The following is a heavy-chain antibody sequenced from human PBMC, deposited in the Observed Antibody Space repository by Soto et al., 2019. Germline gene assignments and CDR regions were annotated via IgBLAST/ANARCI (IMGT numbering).Heavy chain of an antibody. CDR3: TGVTWGKIDY. D-gene: IGHD3-16*01. J-gene: IGHJ4*02. CDR2: IKSKTDWGTT. CDR1: GFTLSNAW. Sequence: EVQLVESGGGLVEPGGSLRLSCAASGFTLSNAWMSWVRQAPGKGLEWVGRIKSKTDWGTTEYAAPVRGRFTITRDDSKNTLDLQMSSLKNGETAMSSHTGVTWGKIDYWGQGTIDTVSS. V-gene: IGHV3-15*01.